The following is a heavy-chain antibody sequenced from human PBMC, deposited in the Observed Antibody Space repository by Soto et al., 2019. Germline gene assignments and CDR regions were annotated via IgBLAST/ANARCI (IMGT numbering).Heavy chain of an antibody. CDR1: GGTFSSYA. CDR2: IIPIFGTA. CDR3: ARVYREMATISPRYYYYGMDV. D-gene: IGHD5-12*01. J-gene: IGHJ6*02. Sequence: ASVKVSCKASGGTFSSYAISWVRQAPGQGLEWMGGIIPIFGTANYAQKFQGRVTITADESTSTAYMELSSLRSEDTAVYYCARVYREMATISPRYYYYGMDVWGQGTTVTVSS. V-gene: IGHV1-69*13.